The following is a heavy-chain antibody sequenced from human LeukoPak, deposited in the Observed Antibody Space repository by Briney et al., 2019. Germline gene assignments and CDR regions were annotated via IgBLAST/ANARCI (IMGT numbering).Heavy chain of an antibody. J-gene: IGHJ4*02. V-gene: IGHV3-30*02. D-gene: IGHD6-19*01. CDR1: GFTYNIYG. CDR3: AKDVSTGWSFDS. CDR2: ISYDGSDK. Sequence: PGGSLRLSCAASGFTYNIYGMHWVRQAPGKGLEWVTFISYDGSDKSYADSVKGRFIISRDNSKKTLYVQMNSLTTDDTAVYYCAKDVSTGWSFDSWGQGTLVTVSS.